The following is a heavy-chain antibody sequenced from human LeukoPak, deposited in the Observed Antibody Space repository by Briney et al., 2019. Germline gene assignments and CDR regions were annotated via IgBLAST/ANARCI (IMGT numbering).Heavy chain of an antibody. J-gene: IGHJ4*02. CDR1: GFTFDDYA. CDR2: ISGVGGST. D-gene: IGHD3-10*01. V-gene: IGHV3-43*02. CDR3: AKDILSYGIQNY. Sequence: GGSLRLSCAASGFTFDDYAMHWVRQAPGKGLEWVSLISGVGGSTYYADSVKGRFTISRDNSKNSLYLQMNSLRTEGTALYYCAKDILSYGIQNYWGQGTLVTVSS.